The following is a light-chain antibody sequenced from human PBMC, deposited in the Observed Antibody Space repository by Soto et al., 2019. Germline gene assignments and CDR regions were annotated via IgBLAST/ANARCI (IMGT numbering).Light chain of an antibody. CDR1: SSNIGAGYD. Sequence: QSVLTQPPSLSGAPGQRFTMSCTGSSSNIGAGYDVHWYQQLPGTAPKLLISGNTNRPSGVPDRFSGSKSGTSASLAITGLQAEDEADYYCQSYDSSLSGYVFGTGTKVTVL. V-gene: IGLV1-40*01. CDR3: QSYDSSLSGYV. CDR2: GNT. J-gene: IGLJ1*01.